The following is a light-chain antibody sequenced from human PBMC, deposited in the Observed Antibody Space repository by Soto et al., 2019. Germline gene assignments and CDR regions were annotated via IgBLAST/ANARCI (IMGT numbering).Light chain of an antibody. CDR1: QSVSSN. CDR3: QQYNNWPPYT. V-gene: IGKV3-15*01. J-gene: IGKJ2*01. CDR2: GAS. Sequence: EIVMTQSPATLSVSPGERATLSCRASQSVSSNLAWYQQKPGQAPRLLIYGASTRATGIPARFSGSGSRTEFTLTISSLQSEDFAVYYCQQYNNWPPYTFGQGTQQEIK.